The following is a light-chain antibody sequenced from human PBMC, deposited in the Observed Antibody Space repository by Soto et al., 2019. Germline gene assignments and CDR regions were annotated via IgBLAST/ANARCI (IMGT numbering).Light chain of an antibody. CDR3: QQRSNWPRT. CDR2: DVS. J-gene: IGKJ1*01. Sequence: EIEMTQSPGTLSLSPGERATLSCRASQSVSSSYLIWYQQKPGQSPRLLMYDVSNRATGIPARFSGSGSGTDFTLTISSLEPEDLAVYYCQQRSNWPRTFGQGTKVDIK. CDR1: QSVSSSY. V-gene: IGKV3-11*01.